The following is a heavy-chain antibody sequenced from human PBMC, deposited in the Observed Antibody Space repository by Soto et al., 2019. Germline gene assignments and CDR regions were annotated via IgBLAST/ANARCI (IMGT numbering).Heavy chain of an antibody. CDR1: GGTFSSYA. J-gene: IGHJ6*02. D-gene: IGHD2-15*01. V-gene: IGHV1-69*12. CDR3: ASVETQRYYYGMDV. Sequence: QVQLVQSGAEVKKPGSSVKVSCKASGGTFSSYAISWVRQAPGQGLEWMGGIIPIFRTADYAQKFQGRGTTTAAESTSTAYMGLSSLRSEDTAVYYCASVETQRYYYGMDVWGQGTTVTVSS. CDR2: IIPIFRTA.